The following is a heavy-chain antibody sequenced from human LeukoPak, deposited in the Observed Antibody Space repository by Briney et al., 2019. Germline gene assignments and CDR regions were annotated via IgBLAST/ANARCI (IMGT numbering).Heavy chain of an antibody. CDR3: ARGVVAATGTNWFDP. J-gene: IGHJ5*02. V-gene: IGHV4-34*01. D-gene: IGHD2-15*01. CDR2: INHSGST. CDR1: GGSFSGYY. Sequence: SETLSLTCAVYGGSFSGYYWSWIRQPPGKGLEWTGEINHSGSTNYNPSLKSRVTISVDTSKNQFSLKLSSVTAADTAVYYCARGVVAATGTNWFDPWGQGTLVTVSS.